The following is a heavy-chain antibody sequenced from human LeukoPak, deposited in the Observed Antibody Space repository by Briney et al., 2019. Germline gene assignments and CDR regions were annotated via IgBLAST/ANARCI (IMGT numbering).Heavy chain of an antibody. CDR1: GFAFSDYY. Sequence: KPGGSLRLSCAASGFAFSDYYMSWIRQAPGKGLEWVSYISSSGSTIYYADSVKGRFTISRDNAKNSLYLQMNSLRAEDTAVYYCAKDSCSSTSCYFDYWGQGTLVTVSS. J-gene: IGHJ4*02. CDR2: ISSSGSTI. D-gene: IGHD2-2*01. CDR3: AKDSCSSTSCYFDY. V-gene: IGHV3-11*04.